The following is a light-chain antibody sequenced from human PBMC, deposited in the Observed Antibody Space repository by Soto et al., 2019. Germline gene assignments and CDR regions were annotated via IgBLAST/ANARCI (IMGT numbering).Light chain of an antibody. CDR2: NVN. J-gene: IGLJ1*01. CDR1: SSDVGNYNY. CDR3: SSFTSSKTYV. Sequence: QSVLTQSASVSGSPGQSITISCTGTSSDVGNYNYVSWYQQHPGEVPKLIIFNVNNRPSGVSNRFSGSKSGNTASLTISGLQAEDEADYYCSSFTSSKTYVFGTGTKATVL. V-gene: IGLV2-14*01.